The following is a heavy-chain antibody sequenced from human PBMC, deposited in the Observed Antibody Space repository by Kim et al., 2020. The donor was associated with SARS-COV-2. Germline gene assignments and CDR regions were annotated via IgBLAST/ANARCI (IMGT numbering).Heavy chain of an antibody. Sequence: SQTLSLTCAISGDSVSSNSAAWNWIRQSPSRGLEWLGRTYYKSKWYSDYAVSVKSRITINPDTSKNQFSLQLDSVTPEDTAVYYCASGSWYPYYFDYWGQGTLVTVFS. CDR1: GDSVSSNSAA. D-gene: IGHD6-13*01. CDR2: TYYKSKWYS. J-gene: IGHJ4*02. CDR3: ASGSWYPYYFDY. V-gene: IGHV6-1*01.